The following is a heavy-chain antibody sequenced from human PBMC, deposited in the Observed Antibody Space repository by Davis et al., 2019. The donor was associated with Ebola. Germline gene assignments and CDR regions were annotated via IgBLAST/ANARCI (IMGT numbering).Heavy chain of an antibody. CDR1: GGSISSYY. V-gene: IGHV4-59*08. Sequence: PSETLSLTCTVSGGSISSYYWSWIRQPPGKGLEWIGYIYYSGSTNYNPSLKSRVTISVDTSKNQFSLKLSSVTAADTAVYYCARPARVDYGDPYFDYWGQGTLVTVSS. J-gene: IGHJ4*02. CDR3: ARPARVDYGDPYFDY. CDR2: IYYSGST. D-gene: IGHD4-17*01.